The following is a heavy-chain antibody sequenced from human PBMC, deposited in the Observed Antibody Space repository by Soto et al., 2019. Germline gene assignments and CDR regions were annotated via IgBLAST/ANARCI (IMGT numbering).Heavy chain of an antibody. V-gene: IGHV4-59*01. CDR3: AQTTGWPGFDY. CDR1: GASISNYY. CDR2: TYNGEST. D-gene: IGHD6-19*01. J-gene: IGHJ4*02. Sequence: QMQLQESGPGLVKPSETMSLTCTASGASISNYYWNWIRQPPGKGLEWIGHTYNGESTNYNASLKSRVTISVDTPKNQVPLKLGSVTAADQAVYYCAQTTGWPGFDYWGQGILVTVSS.